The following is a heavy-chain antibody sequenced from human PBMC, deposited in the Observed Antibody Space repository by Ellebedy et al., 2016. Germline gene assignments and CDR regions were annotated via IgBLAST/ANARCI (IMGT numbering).Heavy chain of an antibody. V-gene: IGHV3-48*01. D-gene: IGHD1-20*01. J-gene: IGHJ5*02. CDR3: ARDWVTGLTSWDWIDP. Sequence: GESLKISCAASGFTFSTYSMNWVRQAPGKGLEWVSYISSSSSTIYYADSVKGRFTISRDNAKNSLYLQMNSLRAEDTAVYHCARDWVTGLTSWDWIDPWGQGTLVTVSS. CDR2: ISSSSSTI. CDR1: GFTFSTYS.